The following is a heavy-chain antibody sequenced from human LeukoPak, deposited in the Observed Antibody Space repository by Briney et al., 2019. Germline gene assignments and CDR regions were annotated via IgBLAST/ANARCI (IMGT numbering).Heavy chain of an antibody. CDR3: VRGWGSSVYASAFDV. CDR2: IWHDGSKT. D-gene: IGHD6-13*01. J-gene: IGHJ3*01. Sequence: GGSLRLSCAASGFTFSSYGMHWARQAPGKGLEWVAGIWHDGSKTYYADSVKGRFTISRDNSKNTLNLQMNGLRGEDTAVYHCVRGWGSSVYASAFDVWGQRTTVTVSS. CDR1: GFTFSSYG. V-gene: IGHV3-33*08.